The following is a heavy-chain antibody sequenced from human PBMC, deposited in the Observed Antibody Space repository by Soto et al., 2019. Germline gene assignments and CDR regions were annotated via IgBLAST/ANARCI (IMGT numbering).Heavy chain of an antibody. Sequence: ASVKVSCKASGYTFTSYDINWVRQATGQGLEWMGWMNPNSGNTGYAQKLQGRVTMTRNTSISTAYMELSSLRSEDTAVYYCARGRIRRSSGWYTTFFDYWGQGTLVTVSS. CDR3: ARGRIRRSSGWYTTFFDY. D-gene: IGHD6-19*01. CDR2: MNPNSGNT. CDR1: GYTFTSYD. V-gene: IGHV1-8*01. J-gene: IGHJ4*02.